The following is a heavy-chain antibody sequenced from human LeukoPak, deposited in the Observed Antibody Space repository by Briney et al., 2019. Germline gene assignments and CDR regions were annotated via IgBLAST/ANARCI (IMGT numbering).Heavy chain of an antibody. D-gene: IGHD3-10*01. J-gene: IGHJ4*02. CDR3: ARGLKTLWFGESYDY. CDR2: IYTSGST. Sequence: SETLSLTCTVSGNSFGDYYWSWIRQPAGKGLEWIGRIYTSGSTTYNPSLKSRVTMSVDTSKSQFSLNLMSVTAADTAVYYCARGLKTLWFGESYDYWGQGTLVTVSS. CDR1: GNSFGDYY. V-gene: IGHV4-4*07.